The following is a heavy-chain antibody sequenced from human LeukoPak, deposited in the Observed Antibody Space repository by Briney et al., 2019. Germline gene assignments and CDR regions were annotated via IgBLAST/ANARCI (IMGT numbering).Heavy chain of an antibody. CDR3: ASGLWFGESGDC. CDR1: GFTFSSYS. J-gene: IGHJ4*02. Sequence: GGSLRLSCAAAGFTFSSYSMNWVRQAPGKGPEWVSSISRSSNYIYYADSVKGRFTISRDNAKNSLYLQMNSLRAEDTAVYYCASGLWFGESGDCWGQGTLLTVSS. CDR2: ISRSSNYI. D-gene: IGHD3-10*01. V-gene: IGHV3-21*01.